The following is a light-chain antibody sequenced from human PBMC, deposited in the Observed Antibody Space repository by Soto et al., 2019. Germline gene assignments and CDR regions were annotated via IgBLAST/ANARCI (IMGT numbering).Light chain of an antibody. Sequence: DIVMTQSPATLSVAPGERVTFSCRASQGVSRKLAWYQHKPGQAPRLLISGASTGATGIPARFSGSGSGTEFTLTISSLQSEDCAIYYCQQYHTWPITFCGETKVEIK. J-gene: IGKJ4*01. CDR3: QQYHTWPIT. CDR2: GAS. V-gene: IGKV3-15*01. CDR1: QGVSRK.